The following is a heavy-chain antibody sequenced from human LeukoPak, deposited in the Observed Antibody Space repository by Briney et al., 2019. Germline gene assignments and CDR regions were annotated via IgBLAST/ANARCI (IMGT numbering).Heavy chain of an antibody. D-gene: IGHD4-11*01. Sequence: SETLSLTCAVSGGSISSSNWWSWVRQPPGKGLEWIGEIYHSGSTYYNPSLKSRVTISVDTSKNQFSLKLSSVTAADTAVYYCAGDLSSISDYWGQGTLVTVSS. CDR3: AGDLSSISDY. J-gene: IGHJ4*02. V-gene: IGHV4-4*02. CDR2: IYHSGST. CDR1: GGSISSSNW.